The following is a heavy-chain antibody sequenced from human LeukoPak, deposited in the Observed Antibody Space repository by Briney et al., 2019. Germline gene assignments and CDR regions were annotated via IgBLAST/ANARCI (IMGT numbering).Heavy chain of an antibody. CDR3: NTGGYYFDY. Sequence: GGSLRLSCAGSGFIFSNAWLNWVRQAPGKGLEWVGRVKSKYDGGTTDYAAHAEGRFTISRDDSKNTVYLQMNSLKTEDTAVYYCNTGGYYFDYWGQGWLDTVSS. CDR1: GFIFSNAW. J-gene: IGHJ4*02. CDR2: VKSKYDGGTT. V-gene: IGHV3-15*01.